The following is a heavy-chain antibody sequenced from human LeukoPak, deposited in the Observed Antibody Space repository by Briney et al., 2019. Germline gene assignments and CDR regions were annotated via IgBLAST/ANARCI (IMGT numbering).Heavy chain of an antibody. CDR3: ARKTYYYDSSGYYPYYYYYYMDV. V-gene: IGHV4-34*01. CDR2: INHSGST. CDR1: GGSIGSYY. D-gene: IGHD3-22*01. J-gene: IGHJ6*03. Sequence: SETLSLTCTVSGGSIGSYYWSWIRQPPGKALEWIGEINHSGSTNYNPSLKSRVTISVDTSKNQFSLKLSSVTAADTAVYYCARKTYYYDSSGYYPYYYYYYMDVWGKGTTVTVSS.